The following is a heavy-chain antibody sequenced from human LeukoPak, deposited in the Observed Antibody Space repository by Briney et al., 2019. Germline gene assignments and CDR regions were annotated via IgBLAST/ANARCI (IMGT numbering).Heavy chain of an antibody. V-gene: IGHV4-4*02. CDR1: GGSISSSNW. CDR3: ARSYGQESPRYYYYGMDV. Sequence: PSETLSLTCAVSGGSISSSNWWSWVRQPPGKGLEWIGEIYHSGSTNYNPSLKSRVTISVDKSKNQFSLKLSSVTAADTAVYYCARSYGQESPRYYYYGMDVWGQGTTVTVSS. CDR2: IYHSGST. J-gene: IGHJ6*02. D-gene: IGHD4-17*01.